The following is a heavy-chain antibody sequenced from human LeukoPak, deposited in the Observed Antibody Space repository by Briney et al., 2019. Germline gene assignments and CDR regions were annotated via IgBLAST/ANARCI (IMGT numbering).Heavy chain of an antibody. D-gene: IGHD3-16*02. CDR3: ARAEYDYVWGSYRSRYGMDV. CDR1: GYTFTGYY. V-gene: IGHV1-2*02. CDR2: INPNSGGT. Sequence: ASVKVSCKASGYTFTGYYMHWVRQAPGQGLEWMGWINPNSGGTNYAQKFQGRVTMTRDTSISTAYMELSRLRSDDTAVYYCARAEYDYVWGSYRSRYGMDVWGQGTTVTVSS. J-gene: IGHJ6*02.